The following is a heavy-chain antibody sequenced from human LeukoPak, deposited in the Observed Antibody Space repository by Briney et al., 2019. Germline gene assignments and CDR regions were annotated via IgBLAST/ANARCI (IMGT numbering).Heavy chain of an antibody. D-gene: IGHD1-26*01. J-gene: IGHJ4*02. CDR2: IYHSGST. V-gene: IGHV4-39*07. CDR3: ARDRGPGVGATGYYFHY. CDR1: GGSISSGSYY. Sequence: SETLSLTCTVSGGSISSGSYYWGWIRQPPGKGLEWIGSIYHSGSTYYNPSLKTRVTISVDTSKNQFSLKLSSVTAADTAVYYCARDRGPGVGATGYYFHYWGQGTLVTVSS.